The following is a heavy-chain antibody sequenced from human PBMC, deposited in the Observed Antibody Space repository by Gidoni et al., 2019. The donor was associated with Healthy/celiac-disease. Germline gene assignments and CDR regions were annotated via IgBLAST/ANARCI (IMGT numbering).Heavy chain of an antibody. Sequence: EVQLVESGGGLVQPGGSLRLSCAASGFTVRRNYMSWVRQAPGKGLEWVSVIYSGGSTYYADSVKGRFTISRDNSKNTLYLQMNSLRAEDTAVYYCARDPYYYDSSGYRQPYFDYWGQGTLVTVSS. V-gene: IGHV3-66*01. CDR2: IYSGGST. J-gene: IGHJ4*02. D-gene: IGHD3-22*01. CDR1: GFTVRRNY. CDR3: ARDPYYYDSSGYRQPYFDY.